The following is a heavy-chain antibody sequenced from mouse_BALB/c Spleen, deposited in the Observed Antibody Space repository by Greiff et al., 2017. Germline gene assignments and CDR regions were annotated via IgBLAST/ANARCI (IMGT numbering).Heavy chain of an antibody. D-gene: IGHD1-1*01. CDR3: ARSGYYGSSY. Sequence: EVQLQQSGAELVRSGASVKLSCTASGFNIKDYYMHWVKQRPEQGLEWIGWIDPENGDTEYNPKFQGKATITADTSSNTAYLQLSSLTSEDTAVYYCARSGYYGSSYWGQGTTLTVSS. CDR1: GFNIKDYY. J-gene: IGHJ2*01. CDR2: IDPENGDT. V-gene: IGHV14-4*02.